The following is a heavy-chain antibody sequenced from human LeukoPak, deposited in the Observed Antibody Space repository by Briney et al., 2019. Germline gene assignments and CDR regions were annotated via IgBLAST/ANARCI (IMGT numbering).Heavy chain of an antibody. CDR3: ARGGGLYSYGYFGYFDY. D-gene: IGHD5-18*01. V-gene: IGHV4-34*01. CDR2: INHSGST. CDR1: GGSFSGYY. J-gene: IGHJ4*02. Sequence: PSETLSLTCAVYGGSFSGYYWSWIRQPPGKGLEWIGEINHSGSTNYNPSLKSRVTISVDTSKNQFSLKLSSVTAADTAVYYCARGGGLYSYGYFGYFDYWGQGTLVTVSS.